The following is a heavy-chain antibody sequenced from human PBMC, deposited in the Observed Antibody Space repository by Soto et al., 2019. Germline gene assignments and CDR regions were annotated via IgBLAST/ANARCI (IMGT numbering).Heavy chain of an antibody. CDR2: ISAYNGNT. J-gene: IGHJ4*02. CDR3: ARDRAGCSGGSCYRGSGFDY. Sequence: ASVKVSCKASGYTFTSYGISWVRQAPGQGLEWLGWISAYNGNTNYAQKLQGRVTMTTDTSTSTAYMELRSLRSDDTAVYYCARDRAGCSGGSCYRGSGFDYWGQGTLVTVSS. V-gene: IGHV1-18*01. CDR1: GYTFTSYG. D-gene: IGHD2-15*01.